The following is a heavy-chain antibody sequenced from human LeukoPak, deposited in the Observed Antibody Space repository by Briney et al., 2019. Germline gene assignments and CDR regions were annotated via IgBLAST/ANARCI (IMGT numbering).Heavy chain of an antibody. CDR2: IYYSGST. V-gene: IGHV4-31*03. J-gene: IGHJ4*02. CDR1: GGSISSGGFY. CDR3: ARGTTDGYSYGRFDY. D-gene: IGHD5-18*01. Sequence: SETLSLTCTVSGGSISSGGFYWSWIRQHPGKGLEWIGYIYYSGSTYYTPSPKSRVTMSVDTSKNQFSLKVSSVTAADTAVYYCARGTTDGYSYGRFDYWGQGTLVTVSS.